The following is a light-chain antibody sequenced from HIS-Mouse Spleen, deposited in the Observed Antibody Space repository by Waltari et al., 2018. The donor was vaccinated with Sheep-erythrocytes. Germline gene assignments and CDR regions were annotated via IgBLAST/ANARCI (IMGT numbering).Light chain of an antibody. J-gene: IGLJ3*02. CDR3: YSTDSSGNHWV. CDR2: EDS. Sequence: SYELTQPPSVSVSPGQTSRIPCSGAALPKQYAYWYQQKSGQAPVLVIYEDSKRPSGIPERFSGSSSGTMATWTISGAQVEDDADYYCYSTDSSGNHWVFGGGTKLTVL. CDR1: ALPKQY. V-gene: IGLV3-10*01.